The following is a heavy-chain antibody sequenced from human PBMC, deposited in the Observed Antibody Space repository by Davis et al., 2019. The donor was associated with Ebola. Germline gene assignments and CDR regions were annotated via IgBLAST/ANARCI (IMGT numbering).Heavy chain of an antibody. V-gene: IGHV1-46*03. CDR1: GYTFISYY. CDR3: ARNARQWLAVPYAFDI. J-gene: IGHJ3*02. D-gene: IGHD6-19*01. Sequence: ASVKVSCKASGYTFISYYFHWVRQAPGQGLEWMGMINPNDGRTIYAQKFQGRVIMTSDTSTATFYMELSSLRSEDTAVYYCARNARQWLAVPYAFDIWGQGTIVTVSS. CDR2: INPNDGRT.